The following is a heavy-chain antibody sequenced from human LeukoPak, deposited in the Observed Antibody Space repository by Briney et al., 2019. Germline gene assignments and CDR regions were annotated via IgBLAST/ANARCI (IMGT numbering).Heavy chain of an antibody. D-gene: IGHD2-2*01. CDR1: GDAFSGGSASRIDC. V-gene: IGHV4-4*02. CDR3: VAMPPFRFDP. J-gene: IGHJ5*02. CDR2: IHRSGTA. Sequence: PSETLSLTCAFSGDAFSGGSASRIDCWSWVRQAPGKGLEWNAEIHRSGTAHYSPSLKSRVTISVDTFNEQISLTMTSVSAADTATYYCVAMPPFRFDPWGQGTLVIVSS.